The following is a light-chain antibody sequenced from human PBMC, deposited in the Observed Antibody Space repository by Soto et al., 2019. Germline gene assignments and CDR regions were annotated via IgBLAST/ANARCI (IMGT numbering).Light chain of an antibody. V-gene: IGKV1-27*01. CDR3: QKYNSAPRT. Sequence: DIQMTQSPSSLSASLGDRVTITCRASQGIGNYLAWYQLQPGKVPKLLIYAASTLQSGVPSRFNGSGSGTDLTLTISSLQPEDVATYFCQKYNSAPRTFGQGTKVEI. CDR2: AAS. J-gene: IGKJ1*01. CDR1: QGIGNY.